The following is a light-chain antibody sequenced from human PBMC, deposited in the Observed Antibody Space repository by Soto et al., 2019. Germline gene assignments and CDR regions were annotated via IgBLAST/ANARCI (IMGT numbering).Light chain of an antibody. CDR1: SGHSSYA. V-gene: IGLV4-69*01. Sequence: QPVLTQSPSASASLGASVKLTCTLSSGHSSYAIAWHQQQPEKGPRYLMKLNSDGSHSKGDGIPDRFSGSSSGAARYLTISILQSEDEADYYCQTWGTGIQVFGTGTKLTVL. CDR2: LNSDGSH. J-gene: IGLJ1*01. CDR3: QTWGTGIQV.